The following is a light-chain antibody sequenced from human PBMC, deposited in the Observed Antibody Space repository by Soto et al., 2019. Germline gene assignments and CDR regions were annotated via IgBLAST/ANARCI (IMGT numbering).Light chain of an antibody. Sequence: EIVMTQSPATLSVSPGERVTLSCRASQSVRSNLAWYQQKPGQAPRLLIYGASTRANGLPDRFSGSGSGTDLTLTISSLQSEDFAVYYCQQYNTWRPITFGQGTRLEIK. CDR3: QQYNTWRPIT. CDR1: QSVRSN. J-gene: IGKJ5*01. CDR2: GAS. V-gene: IGKV3-15*01.